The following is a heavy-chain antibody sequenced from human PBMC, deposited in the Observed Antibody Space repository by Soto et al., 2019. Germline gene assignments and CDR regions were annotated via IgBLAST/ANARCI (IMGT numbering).Heavy chain of an antibody. CDR1: VFSISSGGYY. V-gene: IGHV4-31*11. CDR2: IYYSGSA. D-gene: IGHD2-2*01. Sequence: ASETLSLTCAFSVFSISSGGYYWSWFRQHPWKGLEWIGYIYYSGSAYYNPSLKSRVSLSVDTSKNQFSLKLSSVTAADAAVYYCARTLKNQSSLDYWGPGTRVSVSS. J-gene: IGHJ4*02. CDR3: ARTLKNQSSLDY.